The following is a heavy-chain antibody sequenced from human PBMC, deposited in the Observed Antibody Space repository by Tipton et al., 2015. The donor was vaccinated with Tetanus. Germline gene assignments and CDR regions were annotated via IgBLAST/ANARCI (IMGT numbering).Heavy chain of an antibody. Sequence: TLSLTCAVSGGSISSGGFSWHWIRQPPGKALEWIGHIYDSGSSYSNPSLKSRVTISVDRSKNQFSLSLSSVTAADTAMYYCARGLLKYGAYRAFDIWGQGTMVTVSS. CDR1: GGSISSGGFS. D-gene: IGHD4-17*01. CDR2: IYDSGSS. V-gene: IGHV4-30-2*01. J-gene: IGHJ3*02. CDR3: ARGLLKYGAYRAFDI.